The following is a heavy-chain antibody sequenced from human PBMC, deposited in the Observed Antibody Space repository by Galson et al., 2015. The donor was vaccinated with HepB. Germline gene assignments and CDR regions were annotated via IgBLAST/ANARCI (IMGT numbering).Heavy chain of an antibody. CDR1: GYSFTIYW. CDR3: ARRRYCSSTSGHEGAFDI. D-gene: IGHD2-2*01. J-gene: IGHJ3*02. V-gene: IGHV5-51*03. Sequence: QSGAEVTKPGESLKISCKGSGYSFTIYWIAWVRQMPGKGLEWLGFIYPGDSDTRYSPSFQGQVTISADRSISTAYRQWSSLKASDTAMYYCARRRYCSSTSGHEGAFDIWGQGTMVTVSS. CDR2: IYPGDSDT.